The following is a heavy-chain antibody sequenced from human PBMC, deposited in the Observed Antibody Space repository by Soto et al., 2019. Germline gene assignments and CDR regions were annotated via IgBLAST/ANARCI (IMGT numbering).Heavy chain of an antibody. J-gene: IGHJ4*02. CDR1: GFTFSTYA. CDR2: ISGSGGTT. CDR3: AKHLSGRDLLDN. Sequence: EVQLFESGGGLVQPGGSLRLSCAASGFTFSTYAMSWVRQAPGKGPEWVSAISGSGGTTYYADSVKCRFTLSRDNSKDSLYLQMNSLRAEATALYFCAKHLSGRDLLDNCGQGTQVTVSS. D-gene: IGHD1-26*01. V-gene: IGHV3-23*01.